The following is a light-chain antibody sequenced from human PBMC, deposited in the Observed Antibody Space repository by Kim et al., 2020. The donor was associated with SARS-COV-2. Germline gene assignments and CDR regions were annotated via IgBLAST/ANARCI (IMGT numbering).Light chain of an antibody. CDR3: QVWDSSSDHPV. CDR2: YDS. V-gene: IGLV3-21*04. Sequence: PRKTARITCWGNNMGSKSVHWYQQKPGQAPVLVIYYDSDRPSGIPERFSGSNSGNTATLTISRVEAGDEADYYCQVWDSSSDHPVFGGGTQLTVL. CDR1: NMGSKS. J-gene: IGLJ3*02.